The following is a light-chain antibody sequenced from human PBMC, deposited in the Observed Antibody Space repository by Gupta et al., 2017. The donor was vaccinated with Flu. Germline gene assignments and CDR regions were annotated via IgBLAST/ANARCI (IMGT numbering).Light chain of an antibody. CDR3: QQDYNLPIT. Sequence: PSSLSASVGDRVNITCRASQVITRYLNWYQQKPGKAPRLLIYDASSLQAGVPSRFSGSESGTEYTLTISSLQPEDVATYYCQQDYNLPITYGGGTRVDIK. CDR2: DAS. V-gene: IGKV1-33*01. CDR1: QVITRY. J-gene: IGKJ4*01.